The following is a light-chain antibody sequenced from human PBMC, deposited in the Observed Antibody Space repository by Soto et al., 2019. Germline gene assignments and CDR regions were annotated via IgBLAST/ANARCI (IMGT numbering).Light chain of an antibody. J-gene: IGKJ5*01. CDR3: HQYDNLPPT. CDR2: DAS. V-gene: IGKV1-33*01. Sequence: DTQLTQSPSSLSASVGDRVTITCRASQDINGYIDWYQQKPGKAPKLLIYDASNLETGVPSRFSGSGSRTEYSFTISSLQPDDIATYFCHQYDNLPPTFGQGTRLEMK. CDR1: QDINGY.